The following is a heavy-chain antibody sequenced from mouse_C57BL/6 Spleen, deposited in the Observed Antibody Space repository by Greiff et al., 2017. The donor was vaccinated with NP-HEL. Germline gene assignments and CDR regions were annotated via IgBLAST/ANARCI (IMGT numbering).Heavy chain of an antibody. CDR1: GYTFTSYW. V-gene: IGHV1-69*01. CDR3: ARSHYYGSSHWYFDV. D-gene: IGHD1-1*01. J-gene: IGHJ1*03. CDR2: IDPSDSYT. Sequence: QVQLQQPGAELVMPGASVKLSCKASGYTFTSYWMHWVKQRPGQGLEWIGEIDPSDSYTNYNQKFKGKSTLTVDKTSSTAYMQLSSLTSGDSAVYYCARSHYYGSSHWYFDVWGTGTTVTVSS.